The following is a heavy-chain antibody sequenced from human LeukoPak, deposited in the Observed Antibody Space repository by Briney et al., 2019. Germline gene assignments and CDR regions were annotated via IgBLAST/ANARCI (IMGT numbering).Heavy chain of an antibody. CDR2: ISWNSGSI. J-gene: IGHJ4*02. Sequence: GRSLTLSCAASGFTFDDYAMHWVRQAPGKGPAWVSGISWNSGSIGYADSVKGRFTISRDNAKNSLYLQMNSLRAEDMALYYCAKGRGIAVAGTGYFDYWGQGTLVTVSS. V-gene: IGHV3-9*03. CDR3: AKGRGIAVAGTGYFDY. CDR1: GFTFDDYA. D-gene: IGHD6-19*01.